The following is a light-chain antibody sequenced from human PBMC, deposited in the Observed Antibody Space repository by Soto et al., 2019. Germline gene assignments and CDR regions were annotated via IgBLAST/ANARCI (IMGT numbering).Light chain of an antibody. Sequence: QSVLTQPRSMSGSPGQSVTISCTGTSSDVGDYNYVSWYQQHPGKAPKLIIYDVAKRPSGVPDRFSGSKSGNTASLTISGLQADDEADYYCGSFAGNYPVVLGGGTQLTVL. CDR2: DVA. CDR3: GSFAGNYPVV. V-gene: IGLV2-11*01. J-gene: IGLJ2*01. CDR1: SSDVGDYNY.